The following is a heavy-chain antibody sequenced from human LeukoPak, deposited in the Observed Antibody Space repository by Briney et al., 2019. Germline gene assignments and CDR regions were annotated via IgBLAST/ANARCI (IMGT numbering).Heavy chain of an antibody. J-gene: IGHJ4*02. D-gene: IGHD6-19*01. Sequence: ASVKVSCKASGYTFTSYDINWVRQATGQGLEWMGWMNPNSGNTGYAQKFQGRVTMTRNTSISTAYMELSSLRSEATAVYYCARLKYSSGWYEDYWGQGTPVTVSS. V-gene: IGHV1-8*01. CDR3: ARLKYSSGWYEDY. CDR1: GYTFTSYD. CDR2: MNPNSGNT.